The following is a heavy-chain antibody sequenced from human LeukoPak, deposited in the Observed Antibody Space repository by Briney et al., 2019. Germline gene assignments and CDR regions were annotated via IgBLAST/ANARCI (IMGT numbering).Heavy chain of an antibody. CDR1: GYTLTELS. V-gene: IGHV1-24*01. CDR2: FDPEDGER. J-gene: IGHJ3*01. Sequence: ASVKVSCKVSGYTLTELSTHWVRQAPGNGLEWMGGFDPEDGERIYAQKFQDRVTMTEDTSTDTAYMELRSLRSEDTAMYYCATALRLEALDLWGHGTMVTVSS. D-gene: IGHD3-16*01. CDR3: ATALRLEALDL.